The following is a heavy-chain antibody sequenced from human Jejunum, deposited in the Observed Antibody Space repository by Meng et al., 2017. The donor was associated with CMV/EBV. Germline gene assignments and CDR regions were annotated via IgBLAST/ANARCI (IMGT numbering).Heavy chain of an antibody. D-gene: IGHD6-19*01. CDR3: AKSIAVAGNYYYGMDV. CDR1: FHFSGHG. J-gene: IGHJ6*02. Sequence: FHFSGHGMDWVRQLPGKGLEWVAFIRYDGSNKYYADSVKGRFTISRDNSKNTLYLQMSSLRVEDTAVYYCAKSIAVAGNYYYGMDVWGQGTTVTVSS. V-gene: IGHV3-30*02. CDR2: IRYDGSNK.